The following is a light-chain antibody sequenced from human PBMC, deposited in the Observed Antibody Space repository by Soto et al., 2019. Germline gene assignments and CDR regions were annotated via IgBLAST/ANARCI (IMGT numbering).Light chain of an antibody. CDR1: NIGSKS. V-gene: IGLV3-21*02. J-gene: IGLJ1*01. CDR2: DDS. CDR3: QVWDSRSDHYV. Sequence: SYVLTQPPSVSVAPGQTATITCGGDNIGSKSVHWYQQKPGQAPVLVVYDDSDRPSGTPERFSGSNSGGAATLTTSRVEAGDEAVYYCQVWDSRSDHYVFGPGTKLTVL.